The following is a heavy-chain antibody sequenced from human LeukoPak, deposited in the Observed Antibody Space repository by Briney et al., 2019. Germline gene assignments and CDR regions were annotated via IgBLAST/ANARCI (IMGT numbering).Heavy chain of an antibody. V-gene: IGHV3-23*01. Sequence: GGSLRLSCAASGFTFSSYSMNWVRQAPGKGLEWVSAISGSGGSTYYADSVKGRFTISRDNSKNTLYLQMNSLRAEDTAVYYCAREGLYDSSGYYFPFDYWGQGTLVTVSS. J-gene: IGHJ4*02. CDR3: AREGLYDSSGYYFPFDY. CDR1: GFTFSSYS. D-gene: IGHD3-22*01. CDR2: ISGSGGST.